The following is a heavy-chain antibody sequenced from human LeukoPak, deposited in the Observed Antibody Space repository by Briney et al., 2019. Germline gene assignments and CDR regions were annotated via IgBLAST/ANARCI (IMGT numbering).Heavy chain of an antibody. D-gene: IGHD1-26*01. CDR2: INPNSGGT. CDR1: GYTFTSYY. V-gene: IGHV1-2*04. J-gene: IGHJ6*02. Sequence: ASVKVSCKASGYTFTSYYMHWVRQAPGQGLEWMGWINPNSGGTNYAQKFQGWVTMTRDTSISTAYMELSRLRSDDTAVYYCARAAGATPFYYYGMDVWGQGTTVTVSS. CDR3: ARAAGATPFYYYGMDV.